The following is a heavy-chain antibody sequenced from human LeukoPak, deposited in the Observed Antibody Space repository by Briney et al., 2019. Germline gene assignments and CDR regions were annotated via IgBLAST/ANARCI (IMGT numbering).Heavy chain of an antibody. D-gene: IGHD2-2*01. Sequence: GGSLRLSCAASGFTFSDYYMSWVRQAPGKGLEWVSAISGSGGSTYYADSVKGRFTISRDNSKNTLYLQMNSLRAEDTAVYYCAKGGDIVVVPAAPYYYYGMDVWGQGTTVTVSS. CDR1: GFTFSDYY. CDR2: ISGSGGST. J-gene: IGHJ6*02. V-gene: IGHV3-23*01. CDR3: AKGGDIVVVPAAPYYYYGMDV.